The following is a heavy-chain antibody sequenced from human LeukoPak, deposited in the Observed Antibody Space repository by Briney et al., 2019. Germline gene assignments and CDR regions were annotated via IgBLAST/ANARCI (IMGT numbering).Heavy chain of an antibody. CDR2: IYYSGSA. CDR3: ARINGAAIFH. J-gene: IGHJ4*02. Sequence: SETLSLASTVSGGSISSGDYYWNWIRQPPGKGLEWIGYIYYSGSAYYNPSLKSRVTISVDTSKNQFSLKLSSVTAADTAVYYCARINGAAIFHWGQGTLVTVSS. CDR1: GGSISSGDYY. D-gene: IGHD2-2*01. V-gene: IGHV4-30-4*08.